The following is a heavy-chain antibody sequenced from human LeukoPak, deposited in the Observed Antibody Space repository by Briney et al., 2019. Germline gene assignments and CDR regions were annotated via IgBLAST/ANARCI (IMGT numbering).Heavy chain of an antibody. Sequence: SETLSLTCTVSGGSISSYYWSWIRQPPGRGLEWIGYIYYSGSTNYNPSLKSRVTISVDTSKNQFSLKLSSVTAADTAVYYCARESSGGSNNWFDPWGQGTLVTVSS. CDR3: ARESSGGSNNWFDP. V-gene: IGHV4-59*01. D-gene: IGHD2-15*01. J-gene: IGHJ5*02. CDR2: IYYSGST. CDR1: GGSISSYY.